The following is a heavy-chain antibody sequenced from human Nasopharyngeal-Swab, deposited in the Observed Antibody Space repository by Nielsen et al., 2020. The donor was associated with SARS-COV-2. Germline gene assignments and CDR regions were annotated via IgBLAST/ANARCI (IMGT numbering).Heavy chain of an antibody. J-gene: IGHJ6*02. D-gene: IGHD6-6*01. V-gene: IGHV1-3*01. Sequence: KFQGRVTITRDTSASTAYMDLSSLRSEDTAVYYCATFLIAARLYYYYGMDVWGQGTTVTVSS. CDR3: ATFLIAARLYYYYGMDV.